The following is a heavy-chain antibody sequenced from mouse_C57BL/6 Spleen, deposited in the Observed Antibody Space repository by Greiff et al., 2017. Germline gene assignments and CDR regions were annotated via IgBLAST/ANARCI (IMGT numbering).Heavy chain of an antibody. J-gene: IGHJ3*01. V-gene: IGHV14-1*01. Sequence: EVQLQQSGAELVRPGASVKLSCTASGFNIKDYYMHWVKQRPEQGLEWIGRIDPEDGDTEYAPKFQGKATMTADTSSNTAYLQLSSLTSEDTAVEYCTTRYSGSSSFAYWGQGTLVTVSA. CDR3: TTRYSGSSSFAY. CDR1: GFNIKDYY. D-gene: IGHD1-1*01. CDR2: IDPEDGDT.